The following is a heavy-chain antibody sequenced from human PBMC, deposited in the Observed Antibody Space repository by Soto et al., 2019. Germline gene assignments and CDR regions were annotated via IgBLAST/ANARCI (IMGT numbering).Heavy chain of an antibody. V-gene: IGHV4-61*01. Sequence: ETLSLTCTVSGGSVSSGSYYWSWIRQPPGKGLEWIGYIYYSGSTNYNPSLKSRVTISVDTSKNQFSLKLSSVTAADTAVYYCARAREMATITDYWGQGTLVTVSS. J-gene: IGHJ4*02. D-gene: IGHD5-12*01. CDR2: IYYSGST. CDR3: ARAREMATITDY. CDR1: GGSVSSGSYY.